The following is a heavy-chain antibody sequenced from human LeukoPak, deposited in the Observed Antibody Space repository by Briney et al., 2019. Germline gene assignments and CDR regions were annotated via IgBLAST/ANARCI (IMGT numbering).Heavy chain of an antibody. J-gene: IGHJ4*02. D-gene: IGHD3-16*02. Sequence: SETLSLTCAVYGGSFSGYYWSWIRQPPGKGLEWIGEINHSGSTNYNPSLKSRVTISVDTSKNQFSLKLSSVTAADTAVYYCARRKRLGELSLSHFGLDYWGQGTLVTVSS. CDR2: INHSGST. V-gene: IGHV4-34*01. CDR3: ARRKRLGELSLSHFGLDY. CDR1: GGSFSGYY.